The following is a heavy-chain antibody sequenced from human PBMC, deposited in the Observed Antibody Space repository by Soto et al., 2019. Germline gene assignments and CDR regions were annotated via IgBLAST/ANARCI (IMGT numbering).Heavy chain of an antibody. V-gene: IGHV4-31*03. Sequence: QLQLQESGPGLVKPSQTLSLTCTVSGGSISTGGYYWSWIRHHPGKGLEWIGYIYYSGSTYYNPYLKSRVTLSVDTSKNQFSLKLSSVTAADTAVYYCARWPQLEPRFDYWGQGTLVTVSS. J-gene: IGHJ4*02. CDR3: ARWPQLEPRFDY. CDR2: IYYSGST. CDR1: GGSISTGGYY. D-gene: IGHD1-1*01.